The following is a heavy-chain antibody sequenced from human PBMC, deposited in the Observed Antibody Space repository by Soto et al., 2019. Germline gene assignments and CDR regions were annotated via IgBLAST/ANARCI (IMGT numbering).Heavy chain of an antibody. Sequence: QVQLVESGGGVVQPGRSLRLSCAASGFTFSSYGMHWVRQAPGKGLEWVAVILYDGSNKYYADSVKGRFTISRDNSKNTLYLQMNSLRAEDTAVYYCAILEGATPNAFDIWGQGTMVTVSS. CDR2: ILYDGSNK. D-gene: IGHD1-26*01. CDR1: GFTFSSYG. J-gene: IGHJ3*02. V-gene: IGHV3-30*03. CDR3: AILEGATPNAFDI.